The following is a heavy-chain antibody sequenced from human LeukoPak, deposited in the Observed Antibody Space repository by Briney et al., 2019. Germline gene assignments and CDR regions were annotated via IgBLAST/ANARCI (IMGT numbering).Heavy chain of an antibody. D-gene: IGHD6-19*01. Sequence: QTGGSLRLSCTASGFAFNNHAMHWVRQAPGKGLEWVAVISYDGRNTYHADSVKGRFTISRDSSKNTLYLQMNSLSSEDTAVYHCAKDRAEGKKWLAQFDYWGQGTLVTVSS. CDR2: ISYDGRNT. CDR3: AKDRAEGKKWLAQFDY. V-gene: IGHV3-30*18. J-gene: IGHJ4*02. CDR1: GFAFNNHA.